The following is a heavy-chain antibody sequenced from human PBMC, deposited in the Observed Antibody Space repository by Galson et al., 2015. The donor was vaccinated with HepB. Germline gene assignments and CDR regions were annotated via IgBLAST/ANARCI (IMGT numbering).Heavy chain of an antibody. Sequence: SVKVSCKASGYTFTSYGISWVRQAPGQGLEWMGWISAYNGNTNYAQKLQGRVTMTTDTSTSTAYMELRSLRSDDTAVYYCAIHYYDYVWGSYRSPNGMDVWGQGTTVTVSS. CDR2: ISAYNGNT. D-gene: IGHD3-16*02. CDR3: AIHYYDYVWGSYRSPNGMDV. CDR1: GYTFTSYG. V-gene: IGHV1-18*01. J-gene: IGHJ6*02.